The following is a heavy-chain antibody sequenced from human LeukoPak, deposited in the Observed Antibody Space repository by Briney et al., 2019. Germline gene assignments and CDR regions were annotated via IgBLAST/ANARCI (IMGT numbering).Heavy chain of an antibody. D-gene: IGHD3-22*01. V-gene: IGHV1-3*03. CDR2: INAGNGNT. CDR1: GYTFTSYA. CDR3: ARGYYYENWFDP. Sequence: GASVKVSCKASGYTFTSYAMHWVRQAPGQRLEWMGWINAGNGNTKYSQEFQGRVTITRDTSASTAYMELSSLRSEDTAVYYCARGYYYENWFDPWGQGTLVTVSS. J-gene: IGHJ5*02.